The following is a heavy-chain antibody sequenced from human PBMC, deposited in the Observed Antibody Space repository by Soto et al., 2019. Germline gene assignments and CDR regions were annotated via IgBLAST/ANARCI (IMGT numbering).Heavy chain of an antibody. V-gene: IGHV3-23*01. D-gene: IGHD6-13*01. CDR2: ISGSGGST. J-gene: IGHJ5*02. CDR3: AKGWSSSWYYNWFDP. Sequence: PGGSLRLSCAASGFTFSSYAMSWVRQAPGKGLEWVSAISGSGGSTYYADSVKGRFTISRDNSKNTLYLQMNSLRAEDTAVYYCAKGWSSSWYYNWFDPWGQGTLVTVSS. CDR1: GFTFSSYA.